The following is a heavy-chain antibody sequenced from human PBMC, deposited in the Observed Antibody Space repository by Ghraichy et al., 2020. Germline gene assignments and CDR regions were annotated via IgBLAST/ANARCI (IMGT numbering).Heavy chain of an antibody. CDR1: GFSFSNYD. J-gene: IGHJ4*02. CDR3: TKGWGDY. CDR2: LSANAYRT. V-gene: IGHV3-23*01. Sequence: TLSLTCAASGFSFSNYDMSWVRQAPGKGLEWISGLSANAYRTNYADSVKGRFTISRDNSKSTLYLQMNSLRADDTAVYYCTKGWGDYWGQGTLLTVSS. D-gene: IGHD3-16*01.